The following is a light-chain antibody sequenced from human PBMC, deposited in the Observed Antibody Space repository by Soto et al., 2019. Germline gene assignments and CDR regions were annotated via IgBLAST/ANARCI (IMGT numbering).Light chain of an antibody. V-gene: IGLV2-11*01. J-gene: IGLJ1*01. CDR2: DVS. Sequence: QSAVTQPRWVSGSPGQSVTISCTGTSSDVGGYNYVSWYQQHPGKAPKLMIYDVSKRPSGVPDRFSGSKSGNTASLTISGLQAEDEADYYCCSYAGSYTFVFGTGTKLTVL. CDR3: CSYAGSYTFV. CDR1: SSDVGGYNY.